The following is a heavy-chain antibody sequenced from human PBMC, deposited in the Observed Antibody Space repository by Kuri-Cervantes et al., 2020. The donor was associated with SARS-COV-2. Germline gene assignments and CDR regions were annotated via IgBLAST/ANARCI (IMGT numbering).Heavy chain of an antibody. D-gene: IGHD2-2*01. Sequence: SETLSLTCAVYGGSFSGCYWSWIRQPPGKGLEWIGEINHSGSTNYNPSLKSRVTISVDTSKNQFSLNLSSVTAADTAVYYCARYCSGSSCQGANWFDPWGQGTLVTVSS. V-gene: IGHV4-34*01. CDR2: INHSGST. CDR1: GGSFSGCY. CDR3: ARYCSGSSCQGANWFDP. J-gene: IGHJ5*02.